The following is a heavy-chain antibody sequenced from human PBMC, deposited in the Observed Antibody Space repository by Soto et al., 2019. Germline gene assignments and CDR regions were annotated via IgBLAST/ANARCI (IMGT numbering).Heavy chain of an antibody. CDR2: IYYSGST. CDR1: GGYISSGGYY. V-gene: IGHV4-31*03. D-gene: IGHD1-26*01. J-gene: IGHJ4*02. Sequence: QVQLQESGPGLVKPSQTLSLTCTVSGGYISSGGYYWNWIRQHPGKGLEWIGYIYYSGSTYYNPSLKSRVTISVDTSKNQFSLKLSSVTAADTAVYYCARVDTSMGATCVSYWGQGTLVTVSS. CDR3: ARVDTSMGATCVSY.